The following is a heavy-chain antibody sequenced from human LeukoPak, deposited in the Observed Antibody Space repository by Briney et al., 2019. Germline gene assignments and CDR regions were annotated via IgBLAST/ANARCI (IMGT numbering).Heavy chain of an antibody. CDR1: GFTFSFYW. V-gene: IGHV3-7*03. D-gene: IGHD3-10*01. J-gene: IGHJ3*02. CDR3: AKALYGSGSYGDAFDI. CDR2: IKKDGSEE. Sequence: GGSLRLSCAASGFTFSFYWMSWVRQAPGKGLEWVGNIKKDGSEEYYVDSVKGRFTISRDNAENSLYLQMNSLRAEDTALYYCAKALYGSGSYGDAFDIWGQGTMATVSS.